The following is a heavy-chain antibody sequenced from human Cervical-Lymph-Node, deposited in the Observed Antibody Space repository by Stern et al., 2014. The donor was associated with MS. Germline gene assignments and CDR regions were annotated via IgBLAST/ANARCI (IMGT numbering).Heavy chain of an antibody. V-gene: IGHV3-30*03. Sequence: VQLEESGGGVVQPGRSLRLSCAASGFSFRSYGFHWVRQAPGKGLEWVARISYDGTDRFYADSVRGRFTISRDNSKNTLILQMNSLRADDTALYYCARQYCSGGSCFSRLGSGHWGQGTLVTVSS. J-gene: IGHJ4*02. CDR3: ARQYCSGGSCFSRLGSGH. CDR2: ISYDGTDR. D-gene: IGHD2-15*01. CDR1: GFSFRSYG.